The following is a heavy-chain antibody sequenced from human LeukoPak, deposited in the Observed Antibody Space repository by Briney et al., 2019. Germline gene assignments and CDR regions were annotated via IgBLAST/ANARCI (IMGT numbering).Heavy chain of an antibody. CDR2: IYSGGST. Sequence: GGSLRLSCAASGFTFSSYAMSWVRQAPGKGLEWVSVIYSGGSTYYADSVKGRFTISRDNSKKMLYLQMNSLRAEDTAVYYCARGWVLATGAFDIWGQGTMVTVSS. V-gene: IGHV3-53*01. CDR1: GFTFSSYA. J-gene: IGHJ3*02. D-gene: IGHD2-8*02. CDR3: ARGWVLATGAFDI.